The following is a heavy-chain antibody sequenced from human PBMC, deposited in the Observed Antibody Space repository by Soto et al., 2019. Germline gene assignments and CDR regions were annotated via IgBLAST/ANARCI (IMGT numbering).Heavy chain of an antibody. CDR2: IFWDDDK. CDR3: VHTRESGSWSYPS. D-gene: IGHD3-10*01. V-gene: IGHV2-5*02. J-gene: IGHJ5*01. CDR1: VFSFSTGVG. Sequence: QITLKESGPTLVKPTETLTLTCTFSVFSFSTGVGVTWIRQPPGKALEWLALIFWDDDKRYSPSLQSRLTITKDTYKNQVVLTMTSLDPVDTATYSCVHTRESGSWSYPSWGHGTLVNCSS.